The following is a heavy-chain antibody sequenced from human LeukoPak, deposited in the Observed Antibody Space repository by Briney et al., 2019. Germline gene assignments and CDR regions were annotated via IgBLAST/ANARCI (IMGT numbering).Heavy chain of an antibody. J-gene: IGHJ4*02. CDR3: ARAIYSSSELVE. CDR1: GGSISSGSYY. D-gene: IGHD6-6*01. V-gene: IGHV4-61*10. Sequence: SQTLSLTCTVSGGSISSGSYYWSWIRQPAGKGLEWIGYIYYSGSTNYNPSLKSRVTISVDTSKNQFSLKLSSVTAADTAVYYCARAIYSSSELVEWGQGTLVTVSS. CDR2: IYYSGST.